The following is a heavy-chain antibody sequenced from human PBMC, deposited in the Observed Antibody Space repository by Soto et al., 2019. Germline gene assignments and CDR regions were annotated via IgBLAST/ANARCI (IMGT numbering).Heavy chain of an antibody. D-gene: IGHD3-9*01. CDR2: ISYDGSNK. Sequence: IHWVRQAPGEGLEWVAVISYDGSNKYYADSVKGRFTISRDNSKNTLYLQMNSLRAEDTAVYYCAKDFTLGLSTGSAVDYWGQGTLVTVSS. CDR3: AKDFTLGLSTGSAVDY. J-gene: IGHJ4*02. V-gene: IGHV3-30*18.